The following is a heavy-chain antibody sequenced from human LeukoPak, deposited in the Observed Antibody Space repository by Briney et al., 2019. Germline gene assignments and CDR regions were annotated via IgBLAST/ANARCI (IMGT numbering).Heavy chain of an antibody. CDR1: GVTFRNYA. J-gene: IGHJ4*02. D-gene: IGHD1-26*01. Sequence: GGSLRLSCAASGVTFRNYAMSWVRQAPGKGLEWVSAISGSGGDTYYADSVKGRFTISRDNSKNTLYLQMNSLRAEDTAVYYCAKKGATTGDFDYWGQGTLVTVSS. V-gene: IGHV3-23*01. CDR2: ISGSGGDT. CDR3: AKKGATTGDFDY.